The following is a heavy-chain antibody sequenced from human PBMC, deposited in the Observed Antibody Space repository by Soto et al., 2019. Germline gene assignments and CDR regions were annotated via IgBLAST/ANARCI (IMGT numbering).Heavy chain of an antibody. CDR3: ARGPYYYGSGSSPMDV. Sequence: ASVKVSCKASGYTFTSYGISWVRQAPGQGLEWMGWISAYNGNTNYAQKLQGRVTMNTDTSTSTAYMELRSLRSDDTAVYYCARGPYYYGSGSSPMDVWGKGTTVTVSS. CDR2: ISAYNGNT. J-gene: IGHJ6*03. V-gene: IGHV1-18*01. CDR1: GYTFTSYG. D-gene: IGHD3-10*01.